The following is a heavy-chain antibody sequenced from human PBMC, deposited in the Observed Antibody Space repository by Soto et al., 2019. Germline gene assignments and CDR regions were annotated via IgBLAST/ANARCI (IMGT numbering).Heavy chain of an antibody. J-gene: IGHJ4*02. V-gene: IGHV1-8*01. CDR1: GYTFTSYD. Sequence: QVQLVQSGAEVKKPGASVKVSCKASGYTFTSYDINWVRQATGQGLEWMGWMNPNSGNTGYAQKFQGRVTMTRNTSINTAYMELSSLKSEDTAVYYCAREVRVGATDRGNFDYWGQGTLVTVSS. CDR3: AREVRVGATDRGNFDY. CDR2: MNPNSGNT. D-gene: IGHD1-26*01.